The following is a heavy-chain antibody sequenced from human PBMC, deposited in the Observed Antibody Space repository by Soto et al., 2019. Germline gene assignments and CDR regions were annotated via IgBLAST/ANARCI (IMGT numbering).Heavy chain of an antibody. D-gene: IGHD3-3*01. J-gene: IGHJ4*02. CDR2: VRGSGDT. CDR3: ITYDPLDY. V-gene: IGHV3-23*01. Sequence: GSLRLSCAASGFTFSTYAMSWVRQAPGKGLEWVSAVRGSGDTFYADSVKGRFTISRDNSKNTLYLHMNSLRAEDTAIYYCITYDPLDYWGQGTLVTVSS. CDR1: GFTFSTYA.